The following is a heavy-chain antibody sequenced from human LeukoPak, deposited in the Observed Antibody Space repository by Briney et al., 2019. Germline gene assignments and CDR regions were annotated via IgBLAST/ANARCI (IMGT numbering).Heavy chain of an antibody. CDR1: GFSFSNYG. J-gene: IGHJ4*02. Sequence: PGGSLRLSCVASGFSFSNYGTHWVRQAPGKGLEWVTFMQYDGSVEFYADSVKGRFTISRDNSKNTVYLQMTSLRTEDTAVYYCAKISSFYYYGSGSSGYFDYWGQGTLVTVSS. D-gene: IGHD3-10*01. CDR3: AKISSFYYYGSGSSGYFDY. CDR2: MQYDGSVE. V-gene: IGHV3-30*02.